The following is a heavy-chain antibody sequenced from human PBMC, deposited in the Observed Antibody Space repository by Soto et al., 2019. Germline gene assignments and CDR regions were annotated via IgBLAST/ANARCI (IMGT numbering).Heavy chain of an antibody. Sequence: SETLSLTCTVSGCSISSNNWWSWVRQPPGKGLEWIGEIYHSGSTNYNPSLKSRVIISVDTSKNQFSLRLSSVTAADTAVYYCARYIAASGTYYLDFWGQGTLVTVSS. V-gene: IGHV4-4*02. J-gene: IGHJ4*02. CDR1: GCSISSNNW. CDR2: IYHSGST. CDR3: ARYIAASGTYYLDF. D-gene: IGHD6-13*01.